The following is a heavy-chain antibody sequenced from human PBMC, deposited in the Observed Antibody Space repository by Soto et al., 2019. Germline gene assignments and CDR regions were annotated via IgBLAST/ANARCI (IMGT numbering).Heavy chain of an antibody. CDR2: INPNSGGT. CDR1: GYTFTGYY. Sequence: ASVKVSCKASGYTFTGYYMHWVRQAPGQGLEWMGWINPNSGGTNYAQKFQGRVTMTRDTSISTAYMELSRLRSDDTAVYYCARGSTIFGPGYYGMDVWGQGTTVTVSS. CDR3: ARGSTIFGPGYYGMDV. J-gene: IGHJ6*02. D-gene: IGHD3-3*01. V-gene: IGHV1-2*02.